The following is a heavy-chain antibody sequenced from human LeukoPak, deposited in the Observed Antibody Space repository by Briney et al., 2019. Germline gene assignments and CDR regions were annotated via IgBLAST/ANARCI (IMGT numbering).Heavy chain of an antibody. CDR1: GFTFSSYA. CDR2: ISSSGSTI. J-gene: IGHJ3*02. V-gene: IGHV3-48*04. D-gene: IGHD3-22*01. CDR3: ARDYDSSGYSDAFDI. Sequence: GGSLRLSCAASGFTFSSYAMHWVRQAPGKGLEWVSYISSSGSTIYYADSVKGRFTISRDNAKNSLYLQMNSLRAEDTAVYYCARDYDSSGYSDAFDIWGQGTMVTVSS.